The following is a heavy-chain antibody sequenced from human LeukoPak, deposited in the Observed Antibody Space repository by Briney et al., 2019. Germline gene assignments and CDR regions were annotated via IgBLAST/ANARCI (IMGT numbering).Heavy chain of an antibody. V-gene: IGHV3-48*03. CDR3: AGSFDWSHFDY. D-gene: IGHD3-9*01. J-gene: IGHJ4*02. Sequence: GGSLTLSCEVSGFTVSSYEMNWVRQAPGKGLEWVSYISSSGSTIYYADSVKGRFTISRDNAKNSLYLQMNSLRAEDTAVYYCAGSFDWSHFDYWGQGTLVSVSS. CDR2: ISSSGSTI. CDR1: GFTVSSYE.